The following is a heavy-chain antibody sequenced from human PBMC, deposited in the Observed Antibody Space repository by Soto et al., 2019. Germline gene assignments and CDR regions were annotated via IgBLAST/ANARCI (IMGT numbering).Heavy chain of an antibody. J-gene: IGHJ5*01. CDR2: ISYDGSHK. V-gene: IGHV3-30*18. CDR1: GITLSKYG. CDR3: AKELIVAATQGNWFDS. Sequence: QVQLVESGGGVVQPGRSLRLSCAASGITLSKYGMHWVRQAPGKGLEWVAVISYDGSHKDYGDSVKGRFSISRDSSKNTLYLQMNSLIPEDTAVYYCAKELIVAATQGNWFDSWGRGTLVTVSS. D-gene: IGHD6-13*01.